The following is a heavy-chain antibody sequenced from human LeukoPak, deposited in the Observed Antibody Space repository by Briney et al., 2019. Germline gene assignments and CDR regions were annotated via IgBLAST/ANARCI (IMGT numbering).Heavy chain of an antibody. CDR3: ARVGQWELLPYYYYGMDV. Sequence: ASVKVSCKASGYTFTSYGISWMRQAPGQGLEWMGWISAYNGNTNYAQKLQGRVTMTTDTSTSTAYMELRSLRSDDTAVYYCARVGQWELLPYYYYGMDVWGQGTTVTVSS. CDR2: ISAYNGNT. CDR1: GYTFTSYG. D-gene: IGHD1-26*01. V-gene: IGHV1-18*01. J-gene: IGHJ6*02.